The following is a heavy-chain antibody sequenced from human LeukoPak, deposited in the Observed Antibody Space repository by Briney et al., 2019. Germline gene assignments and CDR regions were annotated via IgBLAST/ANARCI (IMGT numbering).Heavy chain of an antibody. Sequence: GGSLRLSCAASGFTFSSYWMHWVRQAPGKGLVWVSRINSDGSSTSYADSVKGRFTISRDNAKNTLYLQMNSLRAEDTAVYYCARGPQVYYGSGTFNSFDPWGQGTLVTVSS. V-gene: IGHV3-74*01. D-gene: IGHD3-10*01. CDR1: GFTFSSYW. J-gene: IGHJ5*02. CDR2: INSDGSST. CDR3: ARGPQVYYGSGTFNSFDP.